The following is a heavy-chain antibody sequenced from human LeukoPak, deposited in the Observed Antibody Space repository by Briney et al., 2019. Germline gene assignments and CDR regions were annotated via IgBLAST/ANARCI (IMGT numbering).Heavy chain of an antibody. CDR3: AREITAGSNWFDP. D-gene: IGHD1-20*01. J-gene: IGHJ5*02. V-gene: IGHV4-31*03. Sequence: PSQTLSLTCTVSGGSISGGGYYRSWIRQHPGKGLEWIGYIYYSGSTNYSPSLKSRLTISVDTSKNQFSLKLSSVTAADTAVYYCAREITAGSNWFDPWGQGTLVTVSS. CDR1: GGSISGGGYY. CDR2: IYYSGST.